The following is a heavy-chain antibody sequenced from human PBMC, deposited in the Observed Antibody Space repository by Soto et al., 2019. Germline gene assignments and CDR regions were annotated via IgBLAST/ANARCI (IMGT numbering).Heavy chain of an antibody. D-gene: IGHD5-12*01. Sequence: QVQLVQSGAEVKKPGASVKVSCKASGYTFTSYGISWVRQAPGQVLEWMGWISAYNGNTNYAQKLQGRVTMTTDTSTRTAYMELMSLRSDDTAVYYCATSSGYDYYYYYYGMDVWGQGTTFTVSS. CDR2: ISAYNGNT. CDR1: GYTFTSYG. V-gene: IGHV1-18*04. J-gene: IGHJ6*02. CDR3: ATSSGYDYYYYYYGMDV.